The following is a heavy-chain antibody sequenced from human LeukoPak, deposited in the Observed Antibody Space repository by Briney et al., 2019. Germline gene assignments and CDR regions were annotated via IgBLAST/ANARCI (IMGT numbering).Heavy chain of an antibody. CDR3: EKSASGSYLVDI. V-gene: IGHV3-30*18. CDR2: ISYDGSDK. D-gene: IGHD1-26*01. CDR1: GFTFSTYG. Sequence: GGSLRLSCVASGFTFSTYGMHWVRQAPGKGLEWVALISYDGSDKYYADSVTGRFTISRDNSKNTMYMQMNSLRAEDTAVYYCEKSASGSYLVDIWGQGTEVTVSS. J-gene: IGHJ3*02.